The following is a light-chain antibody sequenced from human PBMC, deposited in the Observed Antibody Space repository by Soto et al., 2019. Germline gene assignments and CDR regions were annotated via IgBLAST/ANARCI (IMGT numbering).Light chain of an antibody. J-gene: IGKJ5*01. V-gene: IGKV1-33*01. CDR2: DAS. Sequence: IQMTQSPSSLSASVGDRVTITCQATQDIRKYLNWYQQKPGKAPKLLIYDASSLETGVPSRFSGSGSGTDFTFTISSLQPEDFATYYCQQYDNLPLIFGHGTRLEIK. CDR1: QDIRKY. CDR3: QQYDNLPLI.